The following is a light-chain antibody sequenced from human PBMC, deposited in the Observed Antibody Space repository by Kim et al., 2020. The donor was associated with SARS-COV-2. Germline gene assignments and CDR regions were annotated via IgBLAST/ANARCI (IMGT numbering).Light chain of an antibody. V-gene: IGKV3-15*01. J-gene: IGKJ4*01. CDR1: QSVSSY. CDR3: QQYYGWPLT. Sequence: EIVMTQSPATLSVSPGERATLSCRASQSVSSYLAWYQQNPGQAPRLLIYDASTRATGLPARFSGSGSGTEFTLTISSLQSEDFAVYYCQQYYGWPLTFGGGTKVDIK. CDR2: DAS.